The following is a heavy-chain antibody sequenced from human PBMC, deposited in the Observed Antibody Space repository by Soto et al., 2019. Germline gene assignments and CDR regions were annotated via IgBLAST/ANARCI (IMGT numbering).Heavy chain of an antibody. D-gene: IGHD1-7*01. CDR2: IKPGTSDI. V-gene: IGHV5-51*01. CDR1: GYKFGSAW. CDR3: ERQQNFICDY. Sequence: PGESLKISCKGVGYKFGSAWIGWVRQMPGKGLEWMGLIKPGTSDIRYSPPFRGQVTISADEAVTTAYLQWSGLKASDSAMYYCERQQNFICDYWGQGALVTVSS. J-gene: IGHJ4*02.